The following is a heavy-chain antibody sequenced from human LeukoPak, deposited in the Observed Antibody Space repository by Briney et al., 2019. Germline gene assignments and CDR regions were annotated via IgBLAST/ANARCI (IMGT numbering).Heavy chain of an antibody. J-gene: IGHJ5*02. V-gene: IGHV4-59*08. CDR2: IYTTAIT. D-gene: IGHD4-11*01. Sequence: SGTLSLTCSVSGGPLSTYYWSWIRQPPGKGLEWIGYIYTTAITLYNPSLKGRVTISVDTSKNQFSLRLTSVTAADTAVYFCARQANDYFDPWGQGTLVTVSS. CDR3: ARQANDYFDP. CDR1: GGPLSTYY.